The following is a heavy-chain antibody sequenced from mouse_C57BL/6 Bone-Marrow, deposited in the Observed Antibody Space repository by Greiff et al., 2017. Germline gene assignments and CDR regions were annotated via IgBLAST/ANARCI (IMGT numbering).Heavy chain of an antibody. CDR1: GYTFTSYW. V-gene: IGHV1-69*01. CDR2: IDPSDSYT. D-gene: IGHD1-1*01. CDR3: ARDYGFAY. J-gene: IGHJ3*01. Sequence: VQLQQPGAELVMPGASVKLSCKASGYTFTSYWMHWVKQRPGPGLEWIGEIDPSDSYTNYNQKFKGKSTLTVDKSSSPAYMQLSSLTSEDSAVYYCARDYGFAYWGQGTLVTVSA.